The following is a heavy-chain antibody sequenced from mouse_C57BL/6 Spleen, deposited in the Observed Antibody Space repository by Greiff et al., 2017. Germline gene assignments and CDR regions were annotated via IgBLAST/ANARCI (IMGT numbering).Heavy chain of an antibody. V-gene: IGHV5-17*01. CDR2: ISSGSSTI. J-gene: IGHJ3*01. Sequence: EVQLVESGGGLVKPGGSLKLSCAASGFTFSDYGMHWVRQAPEKGLEWVAYISSGSSTIYYADTVKGRFTISRDNAKNTLFLQMTSLRSEDTAMYYCARGEVYDYGPGFAYWGQGTLVTVSA. CDR1: GFTFSDYG. CDR3: ARGEVYDYGPGFAY. D-gene: IGHD2-4*01.